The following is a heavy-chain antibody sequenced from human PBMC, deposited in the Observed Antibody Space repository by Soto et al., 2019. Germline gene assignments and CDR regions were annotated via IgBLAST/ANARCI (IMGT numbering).Heavy chain of an antibody. CDR3: ARSLTLGFGEPLVYFDY. CDR1: GGSISSGGYY. D-gene: IGHD3-10*01. Sequence: QVQLQESGPGLVKPSQTLSLTCTVSGGSISSGGYYWSWIRQHPGKGLEWIGYIYYSGSTYYNPSLKSRVTISVDTSKNQFSLKLSSVTAADTAVYYCARSLTLGFGEPLVYFDYWGQGTLVTVSS. J-gene: IGHJ4*02. CDR2: IYYSGST. V-gene: IGHV4-31*03.